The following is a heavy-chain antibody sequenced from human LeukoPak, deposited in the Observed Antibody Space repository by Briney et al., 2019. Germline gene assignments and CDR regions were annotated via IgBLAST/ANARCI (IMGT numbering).Heavy chain of an antibody. J-gene: IGHJ5*02. CDR2: ISSSSSYI. CDR1: GFTFSSYS. Sequence: PGGSLRLSCAASGFTFSSYSMNWVRQAPGKGLEWVSSISSSSSYIYYADSVKGRFTISRDNSKNTLYLQMNSLRAEDTAVYYCAKDPAQYSSGWPNWFDPWGQGTLVTVSS. V-gene: IGHV3-21*01. D-gene: IGHD6-19*01. CDR3: AKDPAQYSSGWPNWFDP.